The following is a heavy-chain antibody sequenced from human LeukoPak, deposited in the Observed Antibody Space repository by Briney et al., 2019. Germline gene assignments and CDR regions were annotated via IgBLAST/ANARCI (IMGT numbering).Heavy chain of an antibody. D-gene: IGHD6-19*01. Sequence: RQAXXXXXEWXSAISGRGGSTYYADSVKGRFTISRDNSKNTLYLQMNSLRAEDTAVYYCATDVYYSSGWRFDYWGQGTLVTVSS. V-gene: IGHV3-23*01. CDR2: ISGRGGST. CDR3: ATDVYYSSGWRFDY. J-gene: IGHJ4*02.